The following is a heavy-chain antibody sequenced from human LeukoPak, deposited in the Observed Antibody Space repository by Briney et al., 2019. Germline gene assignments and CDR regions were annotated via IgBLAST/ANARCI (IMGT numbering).Heavy chain of an antibody. J-gene: IGHJ6*02. V-gene: IGHV3-53*01. CDR2: IYSGGST. CDR3: ARVSPAWYYGMDV. CDR1: GFTVSSNY. Sequence: GGSLRLSCAASGFTVSSNYMSWVRQAPGKGLEWVSVIYSGGSTYYADSVKGRFTISRDNSKNTLYLQMNSLRAEDTAVYYCARVSPAWYYGMDVWGQGTTVTVSS.